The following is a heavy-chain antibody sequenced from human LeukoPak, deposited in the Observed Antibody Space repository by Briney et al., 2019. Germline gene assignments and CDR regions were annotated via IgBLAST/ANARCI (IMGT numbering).Heavy chain of an antibody. V-gene: IGHV4-59*12. CDR1: GGSISSYY. J-gene: IGHJ6*03. D-gene: IGHD1-26*01. CDR2: IYYSGST. CDR3: ARDPQGGYFYHYYMDV. Sequence: SETLSLTCTVSGGSISSYYWSWIRQPPGKGLEWIGYIYYSGSTNYNPSLKSRVTISVDTSKNQFSLKLSSVTAADTAVYYCARDPQGGYFYHYYMDVWGKGTTVTVSS.